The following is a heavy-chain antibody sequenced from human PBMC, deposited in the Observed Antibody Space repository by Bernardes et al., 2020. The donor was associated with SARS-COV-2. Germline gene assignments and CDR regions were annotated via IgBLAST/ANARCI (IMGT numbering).Heavy chain of an antibody. J-gene: IGHJ6*02. CDR1: GFTFSSYG. CDR2: LWYDGSNK. D-gene: IGHD2-15*01. V-gene: IGHV3-33*01. Sequence: GGSLRLSCAASGFTFSSYGMHWVRQAPGKGLEWVAVLWYDGSNKNYADSVKGRFTISRDNSKNTLYLQMNSLRVEDTAVYYCARDVVSGNFYYYGMDVWGQGTRVTVSS. CDR3: ARDVVSGNFYYYGMDV.